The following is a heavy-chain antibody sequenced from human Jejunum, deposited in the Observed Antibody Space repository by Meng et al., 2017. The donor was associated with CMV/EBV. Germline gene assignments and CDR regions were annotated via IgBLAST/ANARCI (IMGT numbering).Heavy chain of an antibody. CDR2: IHYSGSN. Sequence: QGQLQESGPALVKPSQTLSLTCTVSGGSISNDDHYWSWIRQSPVKGLEWIAYIHYSGSNLYNPSLKSRVIISIDTSKNQFSLSVNSVTAADTAVYYCARGSIFVSFDSWGQGTLVTVSS. CDR1: GGSISNDDHY. V-gene: IGHV4-30-4*08. CDR3: ARGSIFVSFDS. D-gene: IGHD3-3*01. J-gene: IGHJ4*02.